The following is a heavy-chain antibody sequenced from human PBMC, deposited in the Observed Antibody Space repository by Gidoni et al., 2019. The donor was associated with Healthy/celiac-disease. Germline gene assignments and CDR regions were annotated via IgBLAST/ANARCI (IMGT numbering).Heavy chain of an antibody. V-gene: IGHV3-48*01. Sequence: EVQLVESGGGLVQPGGSLRLSCAASGFTFRSYSMNWVRQAPGKGLEWVSYISSSSSTIYYADSVKGRFTISRDNAKNSLYLQMNSLRAEDTAVYYCARESGSSPIDYWGQGTLVTVSS. CDR1: GFTFRSYS. J-gene: IGHJ4*02. CDR2: ISSSSSTI. CDR3: ARESGSSPIDY. D-gene: IGHD1-26*01.